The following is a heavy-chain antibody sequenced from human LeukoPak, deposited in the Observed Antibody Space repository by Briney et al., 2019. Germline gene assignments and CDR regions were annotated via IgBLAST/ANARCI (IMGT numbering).Heavy chain of an antibody. CDR1: VYTFSNCY. V-gene: IGHV1-46*01. CDR3: ARGGSGSYFRVRFRFDY. CDR2: INPSGGGT. J-gene: IGHJ4*02. Sequence: AAVKVSYKASVYTFSNCYMHWVRQAPGHRLEWIGIINPSGGGTSYAQKFQGRVTMTRDTSTSTVFMELSSLRSEDTAVYYCARGGSGSYFRVRFRFDYWGQGTLVTVSS. D-gene: IGHD3-10*01.